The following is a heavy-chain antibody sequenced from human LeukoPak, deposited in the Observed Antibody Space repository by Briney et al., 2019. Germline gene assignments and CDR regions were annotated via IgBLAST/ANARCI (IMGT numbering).Heavy chain of an antibody. CDR2: IRASGDT. CDR3: ARAVAGFES. CDR1: GFTFSSYD. J-gene: IGHJ4*02. Sequence: PGGSLRLSCAASGFTFSSYDMHWVRQAAGKGLEWVSGIRASGDTYYPGSVKGRFTISRENAKNSLYLQMNSLRAGDTAVYYCARAVAGFESWGQGTLATVSS. V-gene: IGHV3-13*01. D-gene: IGHD6-19*01.